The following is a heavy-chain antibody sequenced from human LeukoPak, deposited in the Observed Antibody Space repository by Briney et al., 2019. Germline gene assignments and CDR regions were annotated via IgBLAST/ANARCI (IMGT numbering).Heavy chain of an antibody. D-gene: IGHD6-19*01. V-gene: IGHV1-69*13. CDR2: IIPIFGTA. J-gene: IGHJ4*02. CDR1: GGTFSSYA. Sequence: SVKVSCKASGGTFSSYAISWVRQAPGQGLEWMGGIIPIFGTANYAQKFQGRVTITADESTSTAYMELSSLRSEDTAVYYCARDRAGYSSGGGALNFDYGGQGTLVTVSS. CDR3: ARDRAGYSSGGGALNFDY.